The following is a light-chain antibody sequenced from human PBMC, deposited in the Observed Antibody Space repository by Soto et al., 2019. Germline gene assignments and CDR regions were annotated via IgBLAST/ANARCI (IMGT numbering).Light chain of an antibody. CDR2: DAS. CDR1: QSVSSY. Sequence: EIVLTQSPATLSLSPGERATLSCRASQSVSSYLAWYQQKPGQAPRLLIYDASNRATGIPDRFSGGGSGTDFTLTISSLQSEDFTVYSCLQYHNLWAFGQGTKVDI. CDR3: LQYHNLWA. J-gene: IGKJ1*01. V-gene: IGKV3-11*01.